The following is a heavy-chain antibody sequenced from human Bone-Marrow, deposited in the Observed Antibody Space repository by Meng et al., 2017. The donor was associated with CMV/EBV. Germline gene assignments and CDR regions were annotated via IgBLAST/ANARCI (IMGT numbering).Heavy chain of an antibody. D-gene: IGHD2-2*02. CDR2: ISSSSSYI. J-gene: IGHJ6*02. CDR3: ARDRGCSSTSCYTLNGMDV. Sequence: GESLKISCAASGFTFSSYSMNWVRQAPGKGLEWVSSISSSSSYIYYADSVKGRFTIFRDNAKNSLYLQMNSLRAEDTAVYYCARDRGCSSTSCYTLNGMDVWGQGITVTVSS. V-gene: IGHV3-21*01. CDR1: GFTFSSYS.